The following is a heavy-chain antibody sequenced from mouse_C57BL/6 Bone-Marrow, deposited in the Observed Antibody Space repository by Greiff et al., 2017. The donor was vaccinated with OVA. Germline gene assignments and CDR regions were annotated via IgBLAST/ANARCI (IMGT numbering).Heavy chain of an antibody. D-gene: IGHD2-12*01. CDR2: IWGGGST. Sequence: VQLQESGPGLVAPSQSLSITCTVSGFSLTSYGVDWVRQPPGKGLEWLGVIWGGGSTNYNSALMSRLSISKDNSKSQVFLKMNSLQTDDAAMHYCDKRTYYSHYYAMDDWGQGTSVTVSS. V-gene: IGHV2-9*01. CDR3: DKRTYYSHYYAMDD. J-gene: IGHJ4*01. CDR1: GFSLTSYG.